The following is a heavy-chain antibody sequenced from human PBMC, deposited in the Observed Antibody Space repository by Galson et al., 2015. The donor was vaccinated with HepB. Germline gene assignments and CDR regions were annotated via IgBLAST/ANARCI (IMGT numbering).Heavy chain of an antibody. CDR2: ITGRGADT. Sequence: SLRLSCAASGFTFSSYAMNWVRQAPGQXXEXVSRITGRGADTXYADSGKGRFTISRDNSKNTLSLQMSSLRGEDTAVYYCTKDAGYSRAWYQDYWGQGTLVTVSS. D-gene: IGHD6-19*01. CDR1: GFTFSSYA. V-gene: IGHV3-23*01. CDR3: TKDAGYSRAWYQDY. J-gene: IGHJ4*02.